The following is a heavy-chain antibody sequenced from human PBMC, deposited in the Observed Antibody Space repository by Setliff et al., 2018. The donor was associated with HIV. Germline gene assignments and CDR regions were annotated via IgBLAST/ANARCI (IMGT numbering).Heavy chain of an antibody. V-gene: IGHV1-24*01. CDR3: ATGKLSGSGSPIYNWFDP. CDR1: GYTLTELS. J-gene: IGHJ5*02. Sequence: ASVKVSCKVSGYTLTELSMHWVRQAPGKGLEWMGGSDPENGNKMYAQKLQGRVTMTEDTSTDTAYMELSSLRSEDTAVYYCATGKLSGSGSPIYNWFDPWGQGTLVTVSS. CDR2: SDPENGNK. D-gene: IGHD3-10*01.